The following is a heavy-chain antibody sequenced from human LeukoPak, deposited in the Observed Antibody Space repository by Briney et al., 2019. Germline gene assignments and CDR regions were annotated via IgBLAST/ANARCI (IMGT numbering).Heavy chain of an antibody. V-gene: IGHV3-15*01. D-gene: IGHD3-22*01. Sequence: GGSLRLSCAASGFTFSNAWMSWVRQAPGKGLEWVGRIKSKTDGGTTDYAAPVKGRFTTSRDDSKNTLYLQMNSLKTEDTAVYYCTSQTYYYDSSGYYYHDYWGQGTLVTVSS. CDR1: GFTFSNAW. J-gene: IGHJ4*02. CDR2: IKSKTDGGTT. CDR3: TSQTYYYDSSGYYYHDY.